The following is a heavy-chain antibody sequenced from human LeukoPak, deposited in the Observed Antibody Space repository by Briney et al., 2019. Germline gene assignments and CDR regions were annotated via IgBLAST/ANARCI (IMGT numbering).Heavy chain of an antibody. CDR3: ARDRYDSSGAYYAYFFDY. D-gene: IGHD3-22*01. J-gene: IGHJ4*02. CDR1: GGSISSSSYY. CDR2: ISSTGST. V-gene: IGHV4-61*02. Sequence: PSETLSLTCTVSGGSISSSSYYWSWIRQSAGKGLEWVGRISSTGSTNYNPSLMSRVTMSLDTSKNHFSLKLSSVTAADTAVYYCARDRYDSSGAYYAYFFDYWGQGTLVTVSS.